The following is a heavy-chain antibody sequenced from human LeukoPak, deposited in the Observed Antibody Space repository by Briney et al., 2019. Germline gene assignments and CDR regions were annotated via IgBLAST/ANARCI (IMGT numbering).Heavy chain of an antibody. CDR3: AMYYYDSSGYYYFDY. Sequence: PSETLSLTCAVYGGSFSGYYWSWIRQPQGKGLEWIGEINHSGSTNYNRSLKVRVTISVDTSKNQFSLKLSSVTAADTAVYYCAMYYYDSSGYYYFDYWGERTLVTVSS. D-gene: IGHD3-22*01. J-gene: IGHJ4*02. CDR2: INHSGST. V-gene: IGHV4-34*01. CDR1: GGSFSGYY.